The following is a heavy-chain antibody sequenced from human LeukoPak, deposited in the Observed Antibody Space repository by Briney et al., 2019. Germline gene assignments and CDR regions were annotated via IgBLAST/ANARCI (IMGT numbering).Heavy chain of an antibody. CDR3: AKDTTVTTRGVDY. CDR2: ISHDGSSK. D-gene: IGHD4-17*01. CDR1: GFTFRNYG. V-gene: IGHV3-30*18. J-gene: IGHJ4*02. Sequence: PGGFLRLSCAASGFTFRNYGMHWVRQAPGKGLEWVAVISHDGSSKFYADSVKGRFTISRDNSKNTLYLQMNSLRAEDTAVYYCAKDTTVTTRGVDYWGQGTLVTVSS.